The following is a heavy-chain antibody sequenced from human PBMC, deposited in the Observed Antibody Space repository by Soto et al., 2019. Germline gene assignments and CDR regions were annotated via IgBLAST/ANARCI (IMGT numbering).Heavy chain of an antibody. D-gene: IGHD5-12*01. J-gene: IGHJ3*02. Sequence: QVQLQESDAGLVKASQTLSLTCTVSGGSVSSGAYYWTWIRQRPGRGLEWIGYIYYSGSTYYSPSLKSLLSISIDTYKNQFSLRLSSVTAADTAMYYCARARLRAVYAFDSLGQGTMVTVSS. CDR3: ARARLRAVYAFDS. V-gene: IGHV4-31*01. CDR1: GGSVSSGAYY. CDR2: IYYSGST.